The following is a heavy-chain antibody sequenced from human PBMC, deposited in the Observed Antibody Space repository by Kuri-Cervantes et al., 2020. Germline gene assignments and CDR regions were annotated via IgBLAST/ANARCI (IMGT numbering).Heavy chain of an antibody. Sequence: GESLKISCAASGFTFSDHYMDWVRQAPGKGLEWVSYISSSSSTIYYADSVKGRFTISRDNAKNSLYLQMNSLRAEDTAVYYCARDLQPKPPNGDFDYWGQGTLVTVSS. CDR3: ARDLQPKPPNGDFDY. J-gene: IGHJ4*02. CDR1: GFTFSDHY. V-gene: IGHV3-48*01. CDR2: ISSSSSTI. D-gene: IGHD2-8*01.